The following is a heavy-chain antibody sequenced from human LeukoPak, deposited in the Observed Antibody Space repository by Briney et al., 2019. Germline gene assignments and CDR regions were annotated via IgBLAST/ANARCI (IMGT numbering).Heavy chain of an antibody. D-gene: IGHD2-15*01. Sequence: GGSLRLSCATSGFTFGDFPMSWIRQAPGKGLEWVSYISPSGTYTNYAGSVKGRFTISRDNAKNSLYLQMNSLRAEDTAVYYCARSCSGGSCYGNYYHGMDVWGQGTTVTVSS. V-gene: IGHV3-11*03. J-gene: IGHJ6*02. CDR1: GFTFGDFP. CDR2: ISPSGTYT. CDR3: ARSCSGGSCYGNYYHGMDV.